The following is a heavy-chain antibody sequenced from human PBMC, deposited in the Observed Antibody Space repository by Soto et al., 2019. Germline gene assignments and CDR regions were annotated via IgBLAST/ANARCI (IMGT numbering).Heavy chain of an antibody. CDR3: AREAAGWFDP. Sequence: QLQLQESGPGLVKPSETLSLTCTVSGGSISSYYWSWIRQPPGKGLEWIGYIDYSGGTTYNPSLKSRVTISVDTSKNQFSLKLSSATAADTAVYYCAREAAGWFDPWGQGTLVTVSS. D-gene: IGHD6-13*01. J-gene: IGHJ5*02. V-gene: IGHV4-59*01. CDR1: GGSISSYY. CDR2: IDYSGGT.